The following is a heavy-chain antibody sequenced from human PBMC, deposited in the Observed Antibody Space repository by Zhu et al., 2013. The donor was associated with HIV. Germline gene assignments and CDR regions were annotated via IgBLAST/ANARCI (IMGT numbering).Heavy chain of an antibody. V-gene: IGHV1-46*01. CDR1: GYTFTTYY. CDR3: AREAQNHYYGMDV. Sequence: QVQLVQSGAEVKKAGASVDVSCKASGYTFTTYYLHWVRQAPGQGLEWLGVINPSGPTTTYAQKFQGRVTMTRDTSTNTVYMELSSLRSDDTAVYYCAREAQNHYYGMDVWGQGTTVTVSS. CDR2: INPSGPTT. J-gene: IGHJ6*02.